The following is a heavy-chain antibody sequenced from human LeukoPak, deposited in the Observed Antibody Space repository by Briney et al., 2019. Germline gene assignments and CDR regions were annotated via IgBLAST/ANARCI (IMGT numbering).Heavy chain of an antibody. CDR2: IYSSGDT. J-gene: IGHJ6*03. CDR3: ARLRYCSGGSCPWDYYYYMDV. V-gene: IGHV4-4*07. CDR1: GGSISSYS. D-gene: IGHD2-15*01. Sequence: SETLSLTCTVSGGSISSYSWSWLRQPAGKGLEWLGRIYSSGDTNYNPSLKNRVTISVDKSKNQFSLKLSSVTAANTAVYYCARLRYCSGGSCPWDYYYYMDVWGKGTTVTVS.